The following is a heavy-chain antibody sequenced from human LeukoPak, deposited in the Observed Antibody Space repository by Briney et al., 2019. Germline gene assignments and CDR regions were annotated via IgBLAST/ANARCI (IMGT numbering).Heavy chain of an antibody. CDR2: INPNSGGT. J-gene: IGHJ3*02. CDR1: GYTFTGYY. Sequence: ASVKVSCTASGYTFTGYYMHWVRQAPGQGLEWMGRINPNSGGTNYAQKFQGRVTMTRDTSISTAYMELSRLRSDDTAVYYCARGYYYDSSGHYAFDIWGQGTMVTVSS. D-gene: IGHD3-22*01. CDR3: ARGYYYDSSGHYAFDI. V-gene: IGHV1-2*06.